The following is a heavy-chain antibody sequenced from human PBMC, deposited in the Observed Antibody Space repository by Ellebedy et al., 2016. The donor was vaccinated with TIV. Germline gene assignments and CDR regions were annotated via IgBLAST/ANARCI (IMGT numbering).Heavy chain of an antibody. CDR2: IYYSGST. J-gene: IGHJ5*02. CDR3: ARARVNRDIAYGNWFDP. CDR1: GDSISSGDHY. Sequence: SETLSLTXTVSGDSISSGDHYWSWIRQYPGEGLEWIGNIYYSGSTYHNPSLKSRLTISVDTSKSQFSLRLSSVTAADTALYYCARARVNRDIAYGNWFDPWGQGTLVTVSS. D-gene: IGHD2-15*01. V-gene: IGHV4-31*03.